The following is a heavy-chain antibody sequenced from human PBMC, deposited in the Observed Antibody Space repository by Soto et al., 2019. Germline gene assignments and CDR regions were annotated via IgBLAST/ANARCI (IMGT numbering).Heavy chain of an antibody. J-gene: IGHJ4*02. V-gene: IGHV4-30-4*01. D-gene: IGHD5-12*01. CDR1: GGTINSGDYF. CDR2: IFYTGST. CDR3: ARVKATLYRHYYFDY. Sequence: LSLTCSVSGGTINSGDYFWSWIRQPPGKGLEWIGSIFYTGSTYYSPSLKSRASMSMDTSKNPFSLRLRSLTAADTAVYFCARVKATLYRHYYFDYWGQGTPVTVSS.